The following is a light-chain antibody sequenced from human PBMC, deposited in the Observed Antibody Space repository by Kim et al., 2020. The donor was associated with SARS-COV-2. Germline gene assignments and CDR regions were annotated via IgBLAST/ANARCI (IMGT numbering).Light chain of an antibody. CDR1: PTVLYNSNNKNY. V-gene: IGKV4-1*01. CDR2: WAS. J-gene: IGKJ2*03. CDR3: QQYYSTPPS. Sequence: DIVMTQSPDSLAVSLGERATLNCKSSPTVLYNSNNKNYLAWYQQKPGQAPKLLIYWASIRESGVSDRFSGSGSETDFTLTISSLQAEDVEVYFCQQYYSTPPSFGQGPKL.